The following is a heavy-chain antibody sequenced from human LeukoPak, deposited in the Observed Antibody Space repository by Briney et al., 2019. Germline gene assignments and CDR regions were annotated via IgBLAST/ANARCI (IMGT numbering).Heavy chain of an antibody. V-gene: IGHV4-39*07. Sequence: SETLSLTCTVSGGSISSSTYSWGWIRQPPGKGLEWLGSSSYSGSTYYNPSLKSRVTISVDTSKNQFSLKLSSVTAADTAVYYCARKVVVVVPAAFDPWGQGTLVTVSS. CDR1: GGSISSSTYS. CDR2: SSYSGST. D-gene: IGHD2-2*01. CDR3: ARKVVVVVPAAFDP. J-gene: IGHJ5*02.